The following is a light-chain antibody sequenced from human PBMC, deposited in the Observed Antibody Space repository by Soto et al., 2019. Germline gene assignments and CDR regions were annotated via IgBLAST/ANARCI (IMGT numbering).Light chain of an antibody. CDR1: QTISSW. J-gene: IGKJ1*01. CDR2: RAS. CDR3: LQHNSYPWT. Sequence: DIQLTQSPSFLSASVGDRVTISCRASQTISSWLAWYQQKPGKAPKFLIYRASSLETGVPSRFSGSGSGTEFTLTISSLQPEDFATYYCLQHNSYPWTFGQGTKVDIK. V-gene: IGKV1-5*03.